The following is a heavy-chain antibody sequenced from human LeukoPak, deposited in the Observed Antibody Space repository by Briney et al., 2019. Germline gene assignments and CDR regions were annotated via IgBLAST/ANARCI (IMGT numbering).Heavy chain of an antibody. CDR2: INPNSGVT. CDR3: ARTPRGYSYGYDY. CDR1: GYTFTGYY. Sequence: ASVKVSCKASGYTFTGYYMHWVRQAPGQGLEWMGWINPNSGVTNYAQKFQGRVTMTRDTSISTAYMELSRLRSDDTAVYYCARTPRGYSYGYDYWGQGTLVTVSS. D-gene: IGHD5-18*01. V-gene: IGHV1-2*02. J-gene: IGHJ4*02.